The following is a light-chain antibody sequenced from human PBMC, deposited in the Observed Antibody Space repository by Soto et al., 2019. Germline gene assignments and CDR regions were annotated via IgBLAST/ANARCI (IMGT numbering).Light chain of an antibody. CDR2: RNN. CDR1: SSNIGSNY. Sequence: QSVLTQPPSASGTPGQRVTISCSGSSSNIGSNYVYWYQQLPGTAPKLLIYRNNQRPSGVPDRFSGSKSGTSASLAISGLRSEHKADYYRAVWDDILSGGVSGGGTNLIVL. CDR3: AVWDDILSGGV. J-gene: IGLJ3*02. V-gene: IGLV1-47*01.